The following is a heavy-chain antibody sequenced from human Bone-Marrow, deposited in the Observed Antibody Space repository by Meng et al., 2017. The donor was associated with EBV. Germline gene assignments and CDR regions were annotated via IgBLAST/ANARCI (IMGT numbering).Heavy chain of an antibody. CDR3: ASLAVAAPFDP. CDR2: IFRDGNT. Sequence: EVELGESEDGLIQSVGSMIFPDAAAGFSNSNNCMSWVPQAPGKGTEWVSDIFRDGNTYSADSVGGRFTISRDNSKNTLYLQMDSVRAEDTAVYYCASLAVAAPFDPWGQGTLVTVSS. V-gene: IGHV3-53*01. CDR1: GFSNSNNC. J-gene: IGHJ5*02. D-gene: IGHD6-19*01.